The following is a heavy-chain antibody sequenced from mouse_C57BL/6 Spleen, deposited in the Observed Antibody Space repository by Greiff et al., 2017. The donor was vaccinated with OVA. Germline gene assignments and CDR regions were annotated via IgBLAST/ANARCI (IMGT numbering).Heavy chain of an antibody. D-gene: IGHD3-2*02. V-gene: IGHV1-82*01. J-gene: IGHJ3*01. Sequence: VQLQQSGPELVKPGASVKISCKASGYAFSSSWMNWVKQRPGKGLEWIGRIYPGDGDTNYNGKFKGKATLTADKSSSTAYMQLSSLTSEDSAVYFCARSQDSSGSAWFAYWGQGTLVTVSA. CDR1: GYAFSSSW. CDR2: IYPGDGDT. CDR3: ARSQDSSGSAWFAY.